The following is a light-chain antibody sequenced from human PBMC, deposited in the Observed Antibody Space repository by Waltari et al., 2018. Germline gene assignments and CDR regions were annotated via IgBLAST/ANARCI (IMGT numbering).Light chain of an antibody. CDR3: SSSTSSTTRV. CDR1: SSDVGAYNY. Sequence: QSALTQPASVSASPGQSITISCTGTSSDVGAYNYVSWYQQHPGKTPKLIIYDVRSRPSGVSKRFSGSKSGHTASLTISGLQADDEADYYCSSSTSSTTRVFGGGTRLTVL. V-gene: IGLV2-14*03. J-gene: IGLJ3*02. CDR2: DVR.